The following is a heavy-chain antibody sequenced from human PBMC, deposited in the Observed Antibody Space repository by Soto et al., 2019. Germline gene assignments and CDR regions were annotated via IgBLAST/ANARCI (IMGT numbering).Heavy chain of an antibody. CDR3: ARTVLRFSPYYYGMDV. V-gene: IGHV1-2*04. CDR2: INPHIGGT. Sequence: ASVKVSCKASGYTFTGYYMHCVRQAPGQGLEWMGWINPHIGGTNYAQKFQGWVTMTRDTSISTADMELSRLRSDDTAVYYCARTVLRFSPYYYGMDVWGQGTTVTVSS. CDR1: GYTFTGYY. D-gene: IGHD3-3*01. J-gene: IGHJ6*02.